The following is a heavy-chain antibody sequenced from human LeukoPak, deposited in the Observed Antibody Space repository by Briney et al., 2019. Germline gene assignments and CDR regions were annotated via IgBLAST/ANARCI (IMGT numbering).Heavy chain of an antibody. J-gene: IGHJ4*02. D-gene: IGHD3-9*01. CDR3: ARTDDILTGYSGY. CDR2: IIPILGIA. Sequence: ASVTVSCKASGYTFTSYGISWVRQAPGQGLEWMGRIIPILGIANYAQKFQGRVTITADKSTSTAYMELSSLRSEGTAVYYCARTDDILTGYSGYWGQGTLVTVSS. CDR1: GYTFTSYG. V-gene: IGHV1-69*04.